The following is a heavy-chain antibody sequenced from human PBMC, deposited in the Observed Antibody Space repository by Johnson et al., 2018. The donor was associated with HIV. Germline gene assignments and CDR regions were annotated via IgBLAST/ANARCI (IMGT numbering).Heavy chain of an antibody. CDR1: GFTFSSYA. CDR2: ISGSGGST. V-gene: IGHV3-23*01. CDR3: AKTVIVVVPAARGDAFDI. Sequence: SGGGLVQPGGSLRLSCAASGFTFSSYAMSWVRQAPGKGLEWVSAISGSGGSTYYADSVKGRFTISRDNSKNTLYLQMNSLRAEDTAVYYCAKTVIVVVPAARGDAFDIWGQGTMVTVSS. J-gene: IGHJ3*02. D-gene: IGHD2-2*01.